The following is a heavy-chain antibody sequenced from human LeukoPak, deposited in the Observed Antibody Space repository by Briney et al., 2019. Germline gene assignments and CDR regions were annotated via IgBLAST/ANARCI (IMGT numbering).Heavy chain of an antibody. D-gene: IGHD5-18*01. CDR1: GGSISIYY. CDR3: ARQGYSYGFNYYYYYYMDV. Sequence: SETLSLTCTVSGGSISIYYWSWIRQPPGKGLEWIGYIYDSGSTNYNPSLKSRVTISVDTSKNQFSPKLSSVTAADTAVYYCARQGYSYGFNYYYYYYMDVWGKGTTVTISS. J-gene: IGHJ6*03. CDR2: IYDSGST. V-gene: IGHV4-59*08.